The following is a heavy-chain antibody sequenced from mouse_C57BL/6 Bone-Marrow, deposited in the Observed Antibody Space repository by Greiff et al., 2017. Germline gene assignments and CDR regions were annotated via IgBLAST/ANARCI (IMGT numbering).Heavy chain of an antibody. Sequence: VQLVESGAELVKPGASVKMSCKASGYTFTSYWITWVKQRPGQGLEWIGDIYPGSGSTNYNEKFKSKATLTVDTSSSTAYMQLSSLTSEDSAVYYCAKPLGGTFDYWGQGTTLTVSS. V-gene: IGHV1-55*01. CDR2: IYPGSGST. J-gene: IGHJ2*01. CDR3: AKPLGGTFDY. D-gene: IGHD4-1*01. CDR1: GYTFTSYW.